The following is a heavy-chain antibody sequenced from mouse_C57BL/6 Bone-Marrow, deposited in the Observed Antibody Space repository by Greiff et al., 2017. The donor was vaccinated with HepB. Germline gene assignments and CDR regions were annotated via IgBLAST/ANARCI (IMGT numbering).Heavy chain of an antibody. J-gene: IGHJ2*01. V-gene: IGHV1-69*01. Sequence: QVQLQQPGAELVMPGASVKLSCKASGYTFTSYWMHWVKQRPGQGLEWIGEIDPSDSYTNYNQKFKGKSTLTVDKSSSTAYMQLSSLTSEDSAVYYCARADYYGSSYDFDYWGQGTTLTASS. CDR1: GYTFTSYW. CDR2: IDPSDSYT. D-gene: IGHD1-1*01. CDR3: ARADYYGSSYDFDY.